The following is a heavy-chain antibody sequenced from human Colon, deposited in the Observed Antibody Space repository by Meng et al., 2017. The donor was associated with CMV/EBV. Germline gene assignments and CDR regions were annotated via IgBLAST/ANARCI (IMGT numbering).Heavy chain of an antibody. CDR2: VYYTGST. V-gene: IGHV4-61*01. Sequence: GSVSSRSYYWRWIRQPPGKGLEWIGYVYYTGSTNYNPSLKSRVSISVDTSKNQFSLKLRSVTAADTAVYYCAREGPDHGDFNGMDVWGQGTTVTVSS. CDR1: GSVSSRSYY. J-gene: IGHJ6*02. D-gene: IGHD3-3*01. CDR3: AREGPDHGDFNGMDV.